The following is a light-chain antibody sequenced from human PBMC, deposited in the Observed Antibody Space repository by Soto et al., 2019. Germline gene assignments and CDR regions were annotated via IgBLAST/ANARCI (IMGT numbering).Light chain of an antibody. CDR1: QSISNF. V-gene: IGKV1-39*01. CDR3: QQYYSYPRRT. CDR2: AAS. Sequence: DIQMTQSPSFLSASAGDRVTIFCRASQSISNFLHWYQQKPGKAPKLLIYAASNLESGVPSRFGGSGSGTDFTLTISCLQSEDFATYYCQQYYSYPRRTFGGGTKVDIK. J-gene: IGKJ4*01.